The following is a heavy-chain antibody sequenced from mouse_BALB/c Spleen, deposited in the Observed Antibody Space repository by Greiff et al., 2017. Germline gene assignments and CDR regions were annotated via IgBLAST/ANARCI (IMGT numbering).Heavy chain of an antibody. Sequence: EVKLEESGPGLVKPSQSLSLTCTVTGYSITSDYAWNWIRQFPGNKLEWMGYISYSGSTSYNPSLKSRISITRDTSKNQFSLQLNSVTTEDTATYYCADGYAMDYWGQGTSVTVSS. CDR2: ISYSGST. V-gene: IGHV3-2*02. CDR1: GYSITSDYA. CDR3: ADGYAMDY. D-gene: IGHD2-3*01. J-gene: IGHJ4*01.